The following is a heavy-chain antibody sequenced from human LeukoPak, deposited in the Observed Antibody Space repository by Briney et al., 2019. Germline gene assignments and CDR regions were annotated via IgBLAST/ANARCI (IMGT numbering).Heavy chain of an antibody. CDR1: GFTFSSYA. V-gene: IGHV3-23*01. Sequence: GGSLRLSCEVSGFTFSSYAMSWVRQAPGKGLEAPGKGLEWVSTISASGHATYYPDSVRGRFTISRDNSKSTLHLQMDSLRAEDSALYYCAKWPEGATPKFHHWGQGTLVTVSS. CDR2: ISASGHAT. CDR3: AKWPEGATPKFHH. D-gene: IGHD1-26*01. J-gene: IGHJ4*02.